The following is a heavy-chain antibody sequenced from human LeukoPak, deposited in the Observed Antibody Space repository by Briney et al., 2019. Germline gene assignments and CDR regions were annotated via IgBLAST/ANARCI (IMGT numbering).Heavy chain of an antibody. V-gene: IGHV1-3*01. CDR1: GYTFTSYA. J-gene: IGHJ4*02. CDR3: ACFIVVVPAASGSLDY. Sequence: ASVKVSCKASGYTFTSYAMHWVRQAPGQRLEWMGWINAGNGNTKYSQKFQGRVTITRDTSASTAYMELSSLRSEDTAVYYCACFIVVVPAASGSLDYWGQGTLVTVSS. D-gene: IGHD2-2*01. CDR2: INAGNGNT.